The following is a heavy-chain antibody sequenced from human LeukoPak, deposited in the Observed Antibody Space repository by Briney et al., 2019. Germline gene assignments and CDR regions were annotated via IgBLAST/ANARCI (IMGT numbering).Heavy chain of an antibody. V-gene: IGHV3-48*03. J-gene: IGHJ4*02. CDR1: GFTFSSYE. CDR3: ARDQAPAIFDY. CDR2: ISSSGSTI. Sequence: GGSLRLSCAASGFTFSSYEMNWVRQAPGKGLEWVSYISSSGSTIYYADSVKGRFTISRDNAKNSLYLQMNSLRAEDTAVYYCARDQAPAIFDYWGQGTLVTVSS.